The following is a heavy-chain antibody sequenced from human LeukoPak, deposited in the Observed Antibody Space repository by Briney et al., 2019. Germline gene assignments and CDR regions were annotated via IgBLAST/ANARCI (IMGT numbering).Heavy chain of an antibody. V-gene: IGHV4-38-2*02. Sequence: SETLSLTCSVSGYSISSGYWWGWIRQPPGKGLERIGSIYHSGSTYYNPSLKSRVTISVDTSKNQFSLKLSSVTAADTAVYYCARDYHHAAASHFWSGYYTGESNYFDYWGQGTLVTVSS. CDR2: IYHSGST. D-gene: IGHD3-3*02. J-gene: IGHJ4*02. CDR1: GYSISSGYW. CDR3: ARDYHHAAASHFWSGYYTGESNYFDY.